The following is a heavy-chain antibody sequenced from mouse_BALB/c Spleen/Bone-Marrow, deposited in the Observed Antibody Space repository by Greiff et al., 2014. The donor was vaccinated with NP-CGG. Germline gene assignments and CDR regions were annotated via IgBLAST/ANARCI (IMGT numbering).Heavy chain of an antibody. CDR3: ARYGNGLMDY. CDR2: IDTANGNT. Sequence: EVQVVESGAELVKPGASVKLSCTASGFNIKDTYMHWVKQRPEQGLERIGRIDTANGNTKYDPKFQGKATITADTSSNTAYLQLSSLTSEDTAVYYCARYGNGLMDYWGQGTSVTVPS. J-gene: IGHJ4*01. V-gene: IGHV14-3*02. CDR1: GFNIKDTY. D-gene: IGHD2-1*01.